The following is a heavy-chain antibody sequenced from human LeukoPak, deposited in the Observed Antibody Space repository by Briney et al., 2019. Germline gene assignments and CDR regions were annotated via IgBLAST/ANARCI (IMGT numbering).Heavy chain of an antibody. CDR3: AKFFAPSGGASGWPWTIDC. D-gene: IGHD6-19*01. CDR2: MSGSGTTT. CDR1: GFTFSSYA. J-gene: IGHJ4*02. V-gene: IGHV3-23*01. Sequence: PGGSLRLSCAASGFTFSSYAMTWVRQAPGKGLEWVAAMSGSGTTTYSADSAKGRFTISRDNSKNTLYVEMSSLRAEDTAVYYCAKFFAPSGGASGWPWTIDCWGQGTLVTVPS.